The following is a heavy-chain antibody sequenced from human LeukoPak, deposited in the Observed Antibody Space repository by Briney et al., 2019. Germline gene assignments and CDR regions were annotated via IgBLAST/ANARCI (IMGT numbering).Heavy chain of an antibody. J-gene: IGHJ4*02. D-gene: IGHD2-2*01. CDR2: LSGSGGNT. Sequence: GGSLRLSCAASGFRFDFYAMCWVRQAPGKGLEWVSALSGSGGNTYYADSVKGRFTISRDNSKNTLYLQMNSLRAEDTAKYYCAKVASLCTSTSCVRGGFDYWGQGTLVTVSS. V-gene: IGHV3-23*01. CDR1: GFRFDFYA. CDR3: AKVASLCTSTSCVRGGFDY.